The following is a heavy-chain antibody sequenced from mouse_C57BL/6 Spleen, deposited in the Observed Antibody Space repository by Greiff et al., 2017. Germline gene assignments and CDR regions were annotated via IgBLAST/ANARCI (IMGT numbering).Heavy chain of an antibody. V-gene: IGHV1-7*01. Sequence: VKLMESGAELAKPGASVKLSCKASGYTFTSYWMHWVKQRPGKGLAWIGYINPSGGCTKYNQKLKDKATLTVDKSSSTAYMQLSSLTYEDSAFYYCARCYCSRFYAMYYWDQGTSGTVSS. D-gene: IGHD1-1*01. J-gene: IGHJ4*01. CDR3: ARCYCSRFYAMYY. CDR1: GYTFTSYW. CDR2: INPSGGCT.